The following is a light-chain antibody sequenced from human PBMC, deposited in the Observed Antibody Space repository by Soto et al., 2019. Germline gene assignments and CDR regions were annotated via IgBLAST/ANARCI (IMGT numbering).Light chain of an antibody. J-gene: IGLJ1*01. CDR3: CSFARSSTSYV. CDR2: EGS. CDR1: SGDIGSSNL. V-gene: IGLV2-23*01. Sequence: QSVLTQPASVSGSPGQSITISCTGTSGDIGSSNLVSWYQQHPGKTPKLIIYEGSRRPSGVSGRFSGSMSGNAASLTISGLQAEDEADYYCCSFARSSTSYVFGTGTKVTVL.